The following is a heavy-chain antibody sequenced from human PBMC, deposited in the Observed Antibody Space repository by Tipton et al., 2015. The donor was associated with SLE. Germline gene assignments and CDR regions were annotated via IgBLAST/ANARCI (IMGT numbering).Heavy chain of an antibody. CDR1: GFTFSSSW. J-gene: IGHJ5*01. CDR2: IKYDGSEK. Sequence: QLVQSGGGLVKPGRSLRLSCAASGFTFSSSWMNWVRQAPGKGLEWVANIKYDGSEKNYVDSVKGRFTISRDNAKNSLYLQMNSLRDEDTAVYYCARTNWLDSWGQGTLVTVSS. V-gene: IGHV3-7*01. CDR3: ARTNWLDS.